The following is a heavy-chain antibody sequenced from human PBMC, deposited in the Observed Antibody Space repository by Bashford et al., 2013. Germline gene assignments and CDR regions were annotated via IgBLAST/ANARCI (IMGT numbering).Heavy chain of an antibody. V-gene: IGHV2-5*01. Sequence: SGPTLVKPTQTLTLTCNFSGFSLRSAGVGVGWIRQPPGKALEWLALIYWNDNKRYSPSLKSRLTISGDTSRNQVFLTMTNVDPVDTGTYFCAHRVTEVVVATRSSYFDVWGPGAQVTVSS. CDR2: IYWNDNK. CDR3: AHRVTEVVVATRSSYFDV. J-gene: IGHJ4*02. D-gene: IGHD2-15*01. CDR1: GFSLRSAGVG.